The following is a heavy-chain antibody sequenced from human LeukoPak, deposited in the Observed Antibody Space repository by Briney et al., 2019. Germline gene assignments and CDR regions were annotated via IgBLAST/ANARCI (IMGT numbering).Heavy chain of an antibody. D-gene: IGHD4-17*01. V-gene: IGHV3-21*01. CDR2: ISSSSSYI. Sequence: GGSLRLSCAASGFTFSSYSMNWVRQAPGKGLEWVSSISSSSSYIYYADSVKGRFTISRDNAKNSLYLQMNSLRAEDTAVYYCARDQSHYGDHRLDYWGQGTLVTVSS. J-gene: IGHJ4*02. CDR1: GFTFSSYS. CDR3: ARDQSHYGDHRLDY.